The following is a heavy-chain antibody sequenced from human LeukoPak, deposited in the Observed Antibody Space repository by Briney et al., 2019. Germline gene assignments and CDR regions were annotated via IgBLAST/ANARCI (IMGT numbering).Heavy chain of an antibody. V-gene: IGHV3-74*01. J-gene: IGHJ4*02. CDR3: VRDVWGDRDGFFEY. Sequence: GGSLRLSCAASGFTFSSYWMHWVRQAPGKGLLWVSRINLDGRSASYAPSVTGRFTISRDNAKNTVYLQMNSLRAEDTAVYYCVRDVWGDRDGFFEYWGQGTLVTVSS. CDR1: GFTFSSYW. CDR2: INLDGRSA. D-gene: IGHD2-21*01.